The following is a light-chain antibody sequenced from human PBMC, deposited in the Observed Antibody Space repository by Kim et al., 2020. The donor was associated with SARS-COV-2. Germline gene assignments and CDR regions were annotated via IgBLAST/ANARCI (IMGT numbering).Light chain of an antibody. CDR3: NSYGVSRM. Sequence: SPGQSITISCTGSSSDVGTYNYVSWYQQHPGKAPKLIIYDVSERPSGVSNRFSGSKSGNTASLTISGLQAEDEADYYCNSYGVSRMFGGGTQLTVL. CDR1: SSDVGTYNY. V-gene: IGLV2-14*03. CDR2: DVS. J-gene: IGLJ3*02.